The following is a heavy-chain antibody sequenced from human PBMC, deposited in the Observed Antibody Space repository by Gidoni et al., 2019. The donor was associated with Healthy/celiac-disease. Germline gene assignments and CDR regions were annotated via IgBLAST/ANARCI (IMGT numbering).Heavy chain of an antibody. D-gene: IGHD3-16*01. CDR3: ASRAGEAVDY. J-gene: IGHJ4*02. V-gene: IGHV4-61*02. Sequence: QVQLQESGPGLVKPSQTLSLTCTVSGGSISSGSYYWSWIRQPAGKGLEWIGRIYTSGSTNYNPSLKSRVTISVDTSKNQFSLKLSSVTAADTAVYYCASRAGEAVDYWGQGTLVTVSS. CDR2: IYTSGST. CDR1: GGSISSGSYY.